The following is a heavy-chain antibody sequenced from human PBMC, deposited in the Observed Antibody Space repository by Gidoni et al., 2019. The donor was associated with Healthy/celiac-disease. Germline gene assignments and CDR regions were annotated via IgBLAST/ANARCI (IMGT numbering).Heavy chain of an antibody. J-gene: IGHJ6*02. CDR3: ARGRGVRGVRRYYGMDV. Sequence: QVQLVQSGAEVKKPGASVKVSCKPSGYTFPSYDTNWVRQATGQGLEWMGWMTPNSGNTGYAQKCQGRVTMTRNTSISTAYMELSSLRSEETAVYYCARGRGVRGVRRYYGMDVWGQGTTVTVSS. D-gene: IGHD3-10*01. CDR1: GYTFPSYD. V-gene: IGHV1-8*01. CDR2: MTPNSGNT.